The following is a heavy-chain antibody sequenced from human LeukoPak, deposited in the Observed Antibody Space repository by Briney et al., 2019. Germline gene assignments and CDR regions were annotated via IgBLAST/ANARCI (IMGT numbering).Heavy chain of an antibody. J-gene: IGHJ4*02. V-gene: IGHV4-59*01. CDR1: GGSISSYY. D-gene: IGHD4-17*01. CDR3: ARSTGDLDY. CDR2: IYYSGST. Sequence: SETLSLTRTVSGGSISSYYWRWIRQPPGKGLEWLGYIYYSGSTNYNPSLKSRVTISVDISKNQFSLKLSSVTAADTAVYYCARSTGDLDYWGQGTLVTVSS.